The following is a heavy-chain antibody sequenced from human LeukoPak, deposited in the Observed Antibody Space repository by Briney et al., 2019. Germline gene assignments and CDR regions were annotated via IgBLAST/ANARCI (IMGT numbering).Heavy chain of an antibody. Sequence: ASVKVSCKASGYTFIGYYMHWVRRAPGQGLEWMGWINPNNGDTNYAQKFQGRVTMTRDTSISIANMEMSRLRSDDTAVYYCAVDPFDYWGQGTLVTVSS. V-gene: IGHV1-2*02. CDR1: GYTFIGYY. J-gene: IGHJ4*02. CDR2: INPNNGDT. CDR3: AVDPFDY.